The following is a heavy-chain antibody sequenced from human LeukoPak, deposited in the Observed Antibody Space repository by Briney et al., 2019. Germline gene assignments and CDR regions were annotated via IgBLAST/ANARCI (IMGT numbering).Heavy chain of an antibody. CDR2: TVGSRPDT. CDR1: GFTFTNYA. J-gene: IGHJ4*02. V-gene: IGHV3-23*01. Sequence: PGGSLRLSCAASGFTFTNYAMSWVRQTPGKGLEWVSATVGSRPDTYHADSVKGRFTISRDNSKNTLYLQMNSLRAEDTAVYYCAKDQRRYGDYVRIDYWGQGTLVTVSS. CDR3: AKDQRRYGDYVRIDY. D-gene: IGHD4-17*01.